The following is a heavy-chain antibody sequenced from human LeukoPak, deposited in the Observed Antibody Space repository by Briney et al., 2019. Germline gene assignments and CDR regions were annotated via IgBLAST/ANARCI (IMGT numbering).Heavy chain of an antibody. CDR1: GYTLTELS. D-gene: IGHD2-15*01. V-gene: IGHV1-24*01. J-gene: IGHJ3*02. CDR2: FDPEDGET. CDR3: ARAYCSGGSCYHDAFDI. Sequence: ASVKVSCKVSGYTLTELSMHWVRQAPGKGLEWMGGFDPEDGETIYAQKFQGRVTMTEDTSTDTAYMELSRLRSDDTAVYYCARAYCSGGSCYHDAFDIWGQGTMVTVSS.